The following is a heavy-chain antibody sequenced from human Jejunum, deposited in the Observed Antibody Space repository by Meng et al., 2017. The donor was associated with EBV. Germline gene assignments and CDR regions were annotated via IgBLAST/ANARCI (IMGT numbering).Heavy chain of an antibody. D-gene: IGHD4-17*01. CDR1: GDRFGTYS. CDR2: TVPIFGTT. Sequence: EQFVKSGAEVKQPGSSVKVSCKASGDRFGTYSVSWVRQAPGQGLEWMGNTVPIFGTTSYAQKFQGRVTITADESTRTAFMELRNLRSEDSAMYYCARAGGDYEDYWGQGTLVTVSS. CDR3: ARAGGDYEDY. V-gene: IGHV1-69*15. J-gene: IGHJ4*02.